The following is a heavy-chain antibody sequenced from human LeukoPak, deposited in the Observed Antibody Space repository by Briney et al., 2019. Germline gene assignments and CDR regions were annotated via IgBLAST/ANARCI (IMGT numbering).Heavy chain of an antibody. CDR1: GYTFTRYA. D-gene: IGHD6-19*01. CDR2: INPNTGNP. CDR3: AIDQPVAGVSIFDS. J-gene: IGHJ4*02. V-gene: IGHV7-4-1*02. Sequence: GASVKVSCTASGYTFTRYAMNWLRQAPGQGLEWMGWINPNTGNPTYAQAFTGRFVFSLDTSVSTAYLQISSLNTEDTAVYYCAIDQPVAGVSIFDSWGQGTLVTVSS.